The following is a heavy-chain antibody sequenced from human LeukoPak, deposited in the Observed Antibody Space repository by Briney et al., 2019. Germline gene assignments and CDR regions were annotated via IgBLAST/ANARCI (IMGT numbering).Heavy chain of an antibody. D-gene: IGHD6-13*01. CDR1: GYTFTSYG. CDR2: ISAYNGNT. CDR3: ARGAGYSSSWYPKEFDY. J-gene: IGHJ4*02. V-gene: IGHV1-18*01. Sequence: ASVKVSCKASGYTFTSYGISWVRQAPGQGLEWMGWISAYNGNTNYAQKLQGRVTMTTDTSTSTAYMELRSLRSDDTAVYYCARGAGYSSSWYPKEFDYWGQGTLVTVSS.